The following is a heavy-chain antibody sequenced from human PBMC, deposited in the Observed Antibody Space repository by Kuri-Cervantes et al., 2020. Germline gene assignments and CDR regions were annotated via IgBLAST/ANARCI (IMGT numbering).Heavy chain of an antibody. Sequence: LRLSCAVSGGSISSGGYSWSWIRQPPGTGLEWIGYIYQTGRAYYNPSLKSLVTISVDRSKNQFSLKLSSVTAADTAVYYCARDSSSYYYYGMDVWGQGTTVTVSS. CDR1: GGSISSGGYS. CDR2: IYQTGRA. V-gene: IGHV4-30-2*01. D-gene: IGHD6-6*01. J-gene: IGHJ6*02. CDR3: ARDSSSYYYYGMDV.